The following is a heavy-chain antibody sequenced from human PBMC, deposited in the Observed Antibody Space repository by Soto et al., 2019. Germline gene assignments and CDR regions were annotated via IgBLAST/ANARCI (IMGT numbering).Heavy chain of an antibody. D-gene: IGHD3-10*01. CDR3: AKALGRDFSDFDS. CDR2: ISDSGGSK. V-gene: IGHV3-23*01. Sequence: PGGSLRLSCAASGFTFNRYWMSWVRQAPGKGLEWVSAISDSGGSKYYADSVAGRFTISRDNSRHTLYLQMNSLRAEDTAIYYCAKALGRDFSDFDSWGQGTQVTVS. J-gene: IGHJ4*02. CDR1: GFTFNRYW.